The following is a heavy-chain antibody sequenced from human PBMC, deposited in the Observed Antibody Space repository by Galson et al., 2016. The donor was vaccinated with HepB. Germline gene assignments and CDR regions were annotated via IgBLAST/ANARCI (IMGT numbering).Heavy chain of an antibody. Sequence: SLRLSCAASGFNFGDYYMSWIRQAPGKGLEWLTYISSSGSTIHYADSVKGRFTISRDNAKNSLYLQMSSLRAEDTAVYYCAKDGRRVSGPLGYWSQGTLVTVSS. CDR3: AKDGRRVSGPLGY. D-gene: IGHD2-21*01. CDR2: ISSSGSTI. V-gene: IGHV3-11*04. J-gene: IGHJ4*02. CDR1: GFNFGDYY.